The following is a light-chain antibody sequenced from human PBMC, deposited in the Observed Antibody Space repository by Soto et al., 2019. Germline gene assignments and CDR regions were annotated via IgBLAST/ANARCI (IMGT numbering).Light chain of an antibody. Sequence: DIQMTQSPSSVSASVGDTITITCRASQGINSWLAWYQQKPGTAPKLIIYAASSLQSGVPPRFSGGGSGTEFILTISSLQPEDFATYYCQQGSSVPWTFGQGTKVDIK. J-gene: IGKJ1*01. CDR2: AAS. CDR1: QGINSW. CDR3: QQGSSVPWT. V-gene: IGKV1-12*01.